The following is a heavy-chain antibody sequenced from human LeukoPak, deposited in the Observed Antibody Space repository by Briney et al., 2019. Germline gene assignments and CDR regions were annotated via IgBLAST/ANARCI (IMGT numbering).Heavy chain of an antibody. J-gene: IGHJ4*02. CDR2: VSFDGNNK. Sequence: GGSLTLSCAASGFTVSSYSIQWARQAPGKGLEWVAFVSFDGNNKYYADYVKGRLTISRDNSKNTVYLQMNSLRPEDTAVNYWARNPIYYSGGTCYGGHFDYWGQGTPVTVSS. CDR3: ARNPIYYSGGTCYGGHFDY. CDR1: GFTVSSYS. D-gene: IGHD2-15*01. V-gene: IGHV3-30*04.